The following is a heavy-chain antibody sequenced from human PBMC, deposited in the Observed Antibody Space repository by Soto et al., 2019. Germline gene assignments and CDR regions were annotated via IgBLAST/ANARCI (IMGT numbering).Heavy chain of an antibody. J-gene: IGHJ4*02. Sequence: ASVKVSCKASGGTFSSYAISWVRQAPGQGLEWMGGIIPIFGTANYAQKFQGRVTITADESTSTAYMELSSLRSEDTAVYYCARSWLQYLWFFDYWGQGTLVTVSS. CDR2: IIPIFGTA. CDR3: ARSWLQYLWFFDY. CDR1: GGTFSSYA. V-gene: IGHV1-69*13. D-gene: IGHD5-12*01.